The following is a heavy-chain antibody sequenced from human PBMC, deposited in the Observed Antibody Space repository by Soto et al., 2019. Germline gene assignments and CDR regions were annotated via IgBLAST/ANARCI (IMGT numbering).Heavy chain of an antibody. CDR3: ARGGLLFLEWLSTIDYGMDV. D-gene: IGHD3-3*01. V-gene: IGHV3-48*03. CDR2: ISSSGSTI. CDR1: GFTFSSYE. Sequence: PGGSLRLSCAASGFTFSSYEMNWVRQAPGKGPEWVSYISSSGSTIYYADSVKGRFTISRDNAKNSLYLQMNRLRAEDRAVYYCARGGLLFLEWLSTIDYGMDVWGQGTTVTVSS. J-gene: IGHJ6*02.